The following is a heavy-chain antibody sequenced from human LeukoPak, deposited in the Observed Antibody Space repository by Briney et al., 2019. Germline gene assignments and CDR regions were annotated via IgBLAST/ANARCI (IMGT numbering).Heavy chain of an antibody. J-gene: IGHJ4*02. CDR3: ARLRGLYTNTNRYQTALDC. CDR1: GFTFSSYG. D-gene: IGHD2-2*01. Sequence: PGGSLRLSCAASGFTFSSYGMSWVRQAPGKGLEWVSAIRGSGGSTYYADSVKGRFTISRDNAKNSLYVQMNSLRAEDTAVYYWARLRGLYTNTNRYQTALDCWGQGTLVTVSS. V-gene: IGHV3-23*01. CDR2: IRGSGGST.